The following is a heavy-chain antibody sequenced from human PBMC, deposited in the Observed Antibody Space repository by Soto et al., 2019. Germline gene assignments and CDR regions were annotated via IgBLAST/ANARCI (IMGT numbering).Heavy chain of an antibody. D-gene: IGHD3-10*01. Sequence: QVPLVQSGAEVKKPGASVKVSCKASGYTFTGYYMHWVRQAPGXGLEWMGWINPNSGGTNYAQKFQGWVTMTRDTSISTDYMELSRLRSDDTAVYYCARKLWFGELSWFDPWGQGTLVTVSS. CDR3: ARKLWFGELSWFDP. V-gene: IGHV1-2*04. CDR1: GYTFTGYY. CDR2: INPNSGGT. J-gene: IGHJ5*02.